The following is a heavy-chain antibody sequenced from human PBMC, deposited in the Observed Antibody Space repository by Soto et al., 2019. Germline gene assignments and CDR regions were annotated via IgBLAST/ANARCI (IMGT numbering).Heavy chain of an antibody. J-gene: IGHJ6*02. V-gene: IGHV1-69*13. CDR2: IVPMNGSP. CDR1: GGMFYSSA. CDR3: ATSVGIAPTGEDGMDV. D-gene: IGHD2-8*02. Sequence: SVKVSCKASGGMFYSSAINWVRQAPGQGLEWMGGIVPMNGSPKYAQEFLGRVTISADASATTAYMDLSGLKSEDTAVYYCATSVGIAPTGEDGMDVWGQGTSVTVSS.